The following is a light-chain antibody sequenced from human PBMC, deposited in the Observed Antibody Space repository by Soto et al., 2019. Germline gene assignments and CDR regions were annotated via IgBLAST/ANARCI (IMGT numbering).Light chain of an antibody. V-gene: IGKV3-20*01. CDR2: GAS. J-gene: IGKJ1*01. Sequence: EIVLTQSPGTLSLSPGERATLSCGASQSVRSSYLAWYQQKPGQAPRLLIYGASSRATGIPDRFSGSGSGTDFALTISRLEPEDFAVYYCQQYGRSPRTFGQGTKVEIK. CDR3: QQYGRSPRT. CDR1: QSVRSSY.